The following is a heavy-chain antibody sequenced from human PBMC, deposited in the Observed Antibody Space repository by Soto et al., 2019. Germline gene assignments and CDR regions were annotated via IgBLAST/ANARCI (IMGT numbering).Heavy chain of an antibody. CDR3: ARVPTWVAGDYGMDV. CDR1: GYTFTGYY. Sequence: QVQLVQSGAEVKKPGASVKVSCKASGYTFTGYYMHWVRQAPGQGLEWMGWINPNSGGTNYAQKFQGRVTMTRDTSISTAYMELSRLRCDNTAVYYCARVPTWVAGDYGMDVWGQGTTVTVSS. D-gene: IGHD6-19*01. V-gene: IGHV1-2*02. CDR2: INPNSGGT. J-gene: IGHJ6*02.